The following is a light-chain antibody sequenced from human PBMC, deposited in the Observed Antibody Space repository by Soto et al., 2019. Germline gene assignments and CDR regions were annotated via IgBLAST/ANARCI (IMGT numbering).Light chain of an antibody. CDR1: QSVSSN. V-gene: IGKV3-15*01. CDR2: GAS. Sequence: ERVMTQSPATLSVSPGERATLSCRASQSVSSNLAWYQQKPGQAPRLLIYGASTRATGIPARFSGSGSGTEFTLTIGSLQSEDFAVYYCQQYNAWPPIFTFGPGTTVDIK. J-gene: IGKJ3*01. CDR3: QQYNAWPPIFT.